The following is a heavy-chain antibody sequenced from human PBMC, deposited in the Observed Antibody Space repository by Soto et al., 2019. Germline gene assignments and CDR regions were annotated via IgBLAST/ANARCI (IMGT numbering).Heavy chain of an antibody. J-gene: IGHJ4*02. CDR2: INHSGST. Sequence: SETLSLTCTVSGGSISSYYWSWIRQPPGKGLEWIGEINHSGSTNYNPSLKSRVTISVDTSKNQFSLKLSSVTAADTAVYYCARAKLRRYYYDSSGYYSQVPFDYWGQGTLVTVSS. D-gene: IGHD3-22*01. V-gene: IGHV4-34*01. CDR1: GGSISSYY. CDR3: ARAKLRRYYYDSSGYYSQVPFDY.